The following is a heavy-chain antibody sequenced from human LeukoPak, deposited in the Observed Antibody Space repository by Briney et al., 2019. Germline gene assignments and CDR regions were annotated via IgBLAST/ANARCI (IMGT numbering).Heavy chain of an antibody. CDR2: IYSDSST. CDR1: GFTFSSYA. J-gene: IGHJ4*02. D-gene: IGHD1-14*01. Sequence: GGSLRLSCAASGFTFSSYAVNWVRQAPGKGLEWVSVIYSDSSTYYADSVKGRFTISRDNSKNTLYLQMNSLRAEDTAVYYCARNQGSQFDYWGQGTLVTVSS. CDR3: ARNQGSQFDY. V-gene: IGHV3-66*01.